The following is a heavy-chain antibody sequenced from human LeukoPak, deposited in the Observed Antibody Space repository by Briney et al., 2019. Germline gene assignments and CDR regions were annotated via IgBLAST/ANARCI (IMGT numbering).Heavy chain of an antibody. J-gene: IGHJ6*02. CDR3: ARGPSGWSPGGYHYYGMDV. V-gene: IGHV3-13*01. CDR1: GFTFSSYD. Sequence: GGSLRLSCAASGFTFSSYDMHWVRQATGKGLEWVSAIGTAGDTYYPGSVKGRFTISRENAKNSLYLQMNSLRAGDTAVYYCARGPSGWSPGGYHYYGMDVWGQGTTVTVSS. CDR2: IGTAGDT. D-gene: IGHD6-19*01.